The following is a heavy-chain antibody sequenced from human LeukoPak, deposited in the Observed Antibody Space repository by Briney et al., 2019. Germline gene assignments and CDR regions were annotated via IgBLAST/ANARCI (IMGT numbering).Heavy chain of an antibody. CDR2: INPNSGGT. J-gene: IGHJ3*02. CDR3: AREEVARGFDI. D-gene: IGHD5-12*01. CDR1: GYTFTSYG. Sequence: ASVKVSCKASGYTFTSYGISWVRQAPGQGLEWMGWINPNSGGTNYAQKFQGRVTMTRDTSISTAYMELSRLRSDDTAVYYCAREEVARGFDIWGQGTMVTVSS. V-gene: IGHV1-2*02.